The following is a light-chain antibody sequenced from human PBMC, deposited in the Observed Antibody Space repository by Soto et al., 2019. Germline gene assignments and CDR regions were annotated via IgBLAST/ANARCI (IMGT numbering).Light chain of an antibody. CDR2: GAS. CDR1: QNINKN. J-gene: IGKJ2*01. V-gene: IGKV1-39*01. CDR3: QQSFHTPYT. Sequence: DIQMTQSPSSLSAYVGDSVTISCRASQNINKNSNWYQQKSGKAPNLLIYGASNFQSGVPSRFRGSGSGTDFTLAITDLQPEDFATYYCQQSFHTPYTFGHGTKLEI.